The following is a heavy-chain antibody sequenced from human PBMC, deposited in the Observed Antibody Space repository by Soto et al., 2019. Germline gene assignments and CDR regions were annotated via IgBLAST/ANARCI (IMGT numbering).Heavy chain of an antibody. Sequence: GSLRLSCAASGFTFSSYEMNWVRQAPGKGLEWVSYISSSGSTIYYADSVKGRFTISRDNAKNSLYLQMNSLRAEDTAVYYCARGPNWDYYYYGMDVWGQGTTVTVSS. CDR2: ISSSGSTI. D-gene: IGHD7-27*01. CDR3: ARGPNWDYYYYGMDV. CDR1: GFTFSSYE. V-gene: IGHV3-48*03. J-gene: IGHJ6*02.